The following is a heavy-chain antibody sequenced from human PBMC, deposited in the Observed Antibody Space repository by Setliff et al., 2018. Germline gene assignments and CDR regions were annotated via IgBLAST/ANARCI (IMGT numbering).Heavy chain of an antibody. CDR2: IYPGDSDT. Sequence: GESLTLSCKASGYSFASYWIAWVRQMPGKGLEWMGVIYPGDSDTRYSPSFQGQVTISADKSISTAYLQWSSLKASDTAMYYCARDSNYEGAYDYWGQGTLVTVS. J-gene: IGHJ4*02. CDR3: ARDSNYEGAYDY. D-gene: IGHD4-4*01. V-gene: IGHV5-51*01. CDR1: GYSFASYW.